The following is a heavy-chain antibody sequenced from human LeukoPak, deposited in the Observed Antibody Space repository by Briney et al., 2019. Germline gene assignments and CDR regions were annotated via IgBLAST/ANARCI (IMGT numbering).Heavy chain of an antibody. V-gene: IGHV1-8*01. Sequence: EASVKVSCKASGYTFTSHDVNWLRQATRQGLEWLGWMNPNSGHTGFAQKFQGRVTMTRDTSISTAYMELSSLRSEDTAMYYCAMYHYDSSGPYVGAFDIWGQGTMVTVSS. CDR2: MNPNSGHT. CDR3: AMYHYDSSGPYVGAFDI. D-gene: IGHD3-22*01. CDR1: GYTFTSHD. J-gene: IGHJ3*02.